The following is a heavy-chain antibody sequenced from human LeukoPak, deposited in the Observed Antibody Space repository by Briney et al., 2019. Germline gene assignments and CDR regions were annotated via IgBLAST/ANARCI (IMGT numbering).Heavy chain of an antibody. J-gene: IGHJ4*02. CDR2: ISWNSGSI. CDR1: GFTFDDYA. Sequence: GGSLRLSCAPTGFTFDDYAMHWVREAPGKDLEWVSGISWNSGSIGYADSVKGRFTISRDNAKNSLYLQMNSLRAEDTALYYCAKDGYGYKTTSYFDYWGQGTLVTVSS. CDR3: AKDGYGYKTTSYFDY. D-gene: IGHD5-24*01. V-gene: IGHV3-9*01.